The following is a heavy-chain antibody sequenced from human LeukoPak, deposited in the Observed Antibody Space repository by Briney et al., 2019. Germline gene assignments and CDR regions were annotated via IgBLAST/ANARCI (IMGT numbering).Heavy chain of an antibody. Sequence: SETLSLTCAVSGYSLGKNYYWGWIRQPPGKGLEWIGRIYGTGSTSYNPSLMNRVTMSVDTSKNHFSLKLTSVTAADTAVYYCARYDSRGSASTRFDYWGQGILVTISS. CDR1: GYSLGKNYY. CDR2: IYGTGST. CDR3: ARYDSRGSASTRFDY. J-gene: IGHJ4*02. D-gene: IGHD3-16*01. V-gene: IGHV4-38-2*01.